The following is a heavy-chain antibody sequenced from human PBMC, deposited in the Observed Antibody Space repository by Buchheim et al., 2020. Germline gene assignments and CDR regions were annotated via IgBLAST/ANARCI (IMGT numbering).Heavy chain of an antibody. V-gene: IGHV3-23*04. D-gene: IGHD1-1*01. CDR3: AGCQYNWNDGYDY. CDR1: GFSFSSYS. Sequence: EVQLVESGGTLVQPGGSLRLSCVGSGFSFSSYSMSWVRQAPGKGLEWVSVISGSGGSTYYADSVKGRFTISRDNSKNTLYLQMNSLRAEDTAVYYCAGCQYNWNDGYDYWGQGTL. CDR2: ISGSGGST. J-gene: IGHJ4*02.